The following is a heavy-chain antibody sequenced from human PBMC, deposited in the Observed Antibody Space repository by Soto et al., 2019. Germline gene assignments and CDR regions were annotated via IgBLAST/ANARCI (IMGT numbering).Heavy chain of an antibody. J-gene: IGHJ5*02. CDR1: RGSISSGGYY. D-gene: IGHD3-3*01. V-gene: IGHV4-31*02. Sequence: PSETLSLPGTVSRGSISSGGYYWSWIRQHPGKGLEWIGYIYYSGSTYYNPSLKSRVTISVDTSKNKFSLKLSSVTAADTAVYYCARGALRFLEWSHWGFDPWGQGTLVTVSS. CDR3: ARGALRFLEWSHWGFDP. CDR2: IYYSGST.